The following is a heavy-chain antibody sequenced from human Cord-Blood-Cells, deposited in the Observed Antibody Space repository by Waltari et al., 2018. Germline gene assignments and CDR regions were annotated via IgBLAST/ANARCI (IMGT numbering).Heavy chain of an antibody. CDR1: GDTFTGSH. V-gene: IGHV1-2*02. CDR3: ARGEGKEFDY. D-gene: IGHD1-26*01. CDR2: INPNSGGT. J-gene: IGHJ4*02. Sequence: HEQLLQSAAAGPKPAASLKVSCMAPGDTFTGSHNNRVRQAPGQGLEWMGWINPNSGGTNYAQKFQGRVTMTRDTSISTAYRELSRLRSDDTAVYYCARGEGKEFDYWGQGTLVTVSS.